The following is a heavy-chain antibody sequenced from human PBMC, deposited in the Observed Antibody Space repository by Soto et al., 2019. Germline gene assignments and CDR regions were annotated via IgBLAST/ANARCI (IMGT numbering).Heavy chain of an antibody. D-gene: IGHD1-26*01. CDR2: VVVGGGNT. CDR1: GFRFDTSD. V-gene: IGHV1-58*01. Sequence: SAKVCCKASGFRFDTSDVQWVRQARGQRLEWIGFVVVGGGNTHYAQVFRDRVTITRDKSTNTAYLELSSLTSEDTAVYFCAARSDGSKYFDSRRQGTLVTVSS. J-gene: IGHJ4*02. CDR3: AARSDGSKYFDS.